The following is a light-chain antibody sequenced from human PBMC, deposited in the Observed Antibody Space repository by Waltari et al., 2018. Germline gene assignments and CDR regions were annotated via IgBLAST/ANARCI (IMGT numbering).Light chain of an antibody. CDR1: KFGGTY. Sequence: SYELIQPPSVSVSPGQTASITCSGDKFGGTYLCWYRQRPGQSPVVVIYQDNKRPSGIPERLSGSNSGNTATLTISGTQAVDEGDYYCQTWDSGSLVFGGGTKLTVL. V-gene: IGLV3-1*01. CDR3: QTWDSGSLV. J-gene: IGLJ2*01. CDR2: QDN.